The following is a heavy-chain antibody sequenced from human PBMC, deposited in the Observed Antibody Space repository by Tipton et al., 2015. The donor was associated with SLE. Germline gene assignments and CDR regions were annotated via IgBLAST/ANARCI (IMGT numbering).Heavy chain of an antibody. CDR1: GVSIRRHY. Sequence: PSLTCTVSGVSIRRHYWSWIRLSPGKGLEWIVYTYNNDRTKYNPSLESRVTVSVDTSKNLLSLKLSSVTAADTAVYFCARFHLKSYYEFDSWGQGTLVTASP. D-gene: IGHD1-26*01. CDR2: TYNNDRT. J-gene: IGHJ5*01. V-gene: IGHV4-59*11. CDR3: ARFHLKSYYEFDS.